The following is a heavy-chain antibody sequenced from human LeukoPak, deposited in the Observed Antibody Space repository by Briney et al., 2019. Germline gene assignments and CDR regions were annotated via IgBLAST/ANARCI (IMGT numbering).Heavy chain of an antibody. CDR3: ASARHSWYGYYFDY. V-gene: IGHV3-21*01. Sequence: GGSLRLSCAASGFTFSSYSMNWVRQAPGKGLEWVSSIRSSSSYIYYADSVKGRFTISRDNAKNSLYLQMNSLRAEDTAVYYCASARHSWYGYYFDYWGQGTLVTVSS. CDR1: GFTFSSYS. D-gene: IGHD6-13*01. J-gene: IGHJ4*02. CDR2: IRSSSSYI.